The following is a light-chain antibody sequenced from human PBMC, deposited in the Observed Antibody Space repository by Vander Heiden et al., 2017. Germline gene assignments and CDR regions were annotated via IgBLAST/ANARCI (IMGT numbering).Light chain of an antibody. CDR2: DAS. J-gene: IGKJ5*01. Sequence: AIHLPQSPSSLSASVGDRVTITCRASQGISSALAWYQQKPGKAPKLLIYDASSLESGVPSRFSGSGSGTDFTLTISSLQPEDFATYYCQQFNSYPRTFGQGTRLEIK. V-gene: IGKV1-13*02. CDR3: QQFNSYPRT. CDR1: QGISSA.